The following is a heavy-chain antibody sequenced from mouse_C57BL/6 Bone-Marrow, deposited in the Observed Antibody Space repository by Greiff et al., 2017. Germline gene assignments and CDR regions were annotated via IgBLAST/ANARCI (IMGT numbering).Heavy chain of an antibody. D-gene: IGHD2-14*01. Sequence: QVQLKQPGAELVMPGASVKLSCKASGYTFTSYWMHWVKQRPGQGLEWIGEIDPSDSYTNYNQKFKGKSTLTVDKSASTAYMQLSSLTSVDSAVYYCARGGRVRPPFDYWGQGTTLTVSS. J-gene: IGHJ2*01. CDR3: ARGGRVRPPFDY. CDR1: GYTFTSYW. CDR2: IDPSDSYT. V-gene: IGHV1-69*01.